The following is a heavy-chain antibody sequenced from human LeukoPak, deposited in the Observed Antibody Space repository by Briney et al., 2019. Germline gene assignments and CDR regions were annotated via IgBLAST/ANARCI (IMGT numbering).Heavy chain of an antibody. CDR3: ARGRFLDAFDI. J-gene: IGHJ3*02. CDR2: IYYSGST. Sequence: SETLSLTCTVSGGSISSYYWSWIRQPPGKGLEWIGYIYYSGSTNYNPSLKSRVTISVDTSKNQFSLKLSSVTAADTAVYYCARGRFLDAFDIWGQGTMVTVSS. V-gene: IGHV4-59*01. CDR1: GGSISSYY. D-gene: IGHD3-3*01.